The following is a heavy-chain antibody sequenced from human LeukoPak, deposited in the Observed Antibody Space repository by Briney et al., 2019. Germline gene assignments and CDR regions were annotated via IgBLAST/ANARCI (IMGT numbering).Heavy chain of an antibody. CDR2: ISWKSDRI. CDR3: VKDAYCSYTNCYRGFDD. V-gene: IGHV3-9*01. D-gene: IGHD2-2*02. CDR1: GFTVSSNY. Sequence: GGSLRLSCAASGFTVSSNYMSWVRHAPGKGLEWVSGISWKSDRIVYADSVKGRFTISRDNAKNSLYLQMNSLGPEDTAFYYCVKDAYCSYTNCYRGFDDWGQGTLVTVSS. J-gene: IGHJ4*02.